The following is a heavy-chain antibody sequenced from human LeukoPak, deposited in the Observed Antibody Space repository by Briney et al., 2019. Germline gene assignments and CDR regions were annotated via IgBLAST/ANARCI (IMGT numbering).Heavy chain of an antibody. V-gene: IGHV1-24*01. J-gene: IGHJ3*01. Sequence: WMGGRDPEDRRTIFAQRFQGRVAMTVDTSTDTVYMELSSLRHEDTAVYYCATPGQFHYASTGYYTAFDFWGQGTMVAVSS. CDR2: RDPEDRRT. CDR3: ATPGQFHYASTGYYTAFDF. D-gene: IGHD3-22*01.